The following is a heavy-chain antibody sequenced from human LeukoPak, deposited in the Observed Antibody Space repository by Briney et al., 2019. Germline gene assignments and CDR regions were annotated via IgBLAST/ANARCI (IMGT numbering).Heavy chain of an antibody. D-gene: IGHD6-19*01. CDR2: IYNSWST. CDR3: ARHYSSGWSDC. J-gene: IGHJ5*01. Sequence: SETLSLTCTVSGGSVSSYYWTWIRQPPGKGLEWIGYIYNSWSTNYNPSLKSRVTISVDTSKNQFSLKLSSVTAADTAVYYCARHYSSGWSDCWGQGTLDTVSS. V-gene: IGHV4-59*08. CDR1: GGSVSSYY.